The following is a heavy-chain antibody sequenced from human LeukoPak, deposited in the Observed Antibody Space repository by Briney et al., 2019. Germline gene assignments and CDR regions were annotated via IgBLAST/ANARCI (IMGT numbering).Heavy chain of an antibody. CDR2: IKSDGRT. D-gene: IGHD3-22*01. J-gene: IGHJ1*01. CDR3: ARAPSEIGGYYPEYFRH. V-gene: IGHV3-74*01. CDR1: GFTFSNYW. Sequence: PGGSLRLSCAAAGFTFSNYWMHWVRQAPGKGLVWVSRIKSDGRTNYADSVKGRFTISRHNAKNTVSLQMNSLRAEDTGVYYCARAPSEIGGYYPEYFRHWGQGTLVTVSS.